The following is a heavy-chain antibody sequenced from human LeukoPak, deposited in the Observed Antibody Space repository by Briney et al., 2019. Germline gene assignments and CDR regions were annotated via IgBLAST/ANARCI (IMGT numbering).Heavy chain of an antibody. J-gene: IGHJ5*02. CDR2: IYSGGST. CDR3: AKDTSRFGVVIIGDWFDP. D-gene: IGHD3-3*01. Sequence: GGSLRLSCAASGFTVSSNYMSWVRQAPGKGLEWVSVIYSGGSTYYADSVKGRFTISRDNSKNTLYLQMNSLRAEDTAVYYCAKDTSRFGVVIIGDWFDPWGQGTLVTVSS. V-gene: IGHV3-53*01. CDR1: GFTVSSNY.